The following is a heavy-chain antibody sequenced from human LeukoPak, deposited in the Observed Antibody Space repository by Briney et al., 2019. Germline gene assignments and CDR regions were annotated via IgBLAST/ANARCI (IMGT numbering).Heavy chain of an antibody. CDR2: IYYSGST. V-gene: IGHV4-59*12. J-gene: IGHJ4*02. D-gene: IGHD3-3*01. Sequence: SETLSLTCTVSGGSISSYYWSWIRQPPGKGLEWIGYIYYSGSTNYNPSLKSRVTISVDTSKNQFSLKLSSVTAADTAVYYCARLRFLEWLPSPFDYWGQGTLVTVSS. CDR1: GGSISSYY. CDR3: ARLRFLEWLPSPFDY.